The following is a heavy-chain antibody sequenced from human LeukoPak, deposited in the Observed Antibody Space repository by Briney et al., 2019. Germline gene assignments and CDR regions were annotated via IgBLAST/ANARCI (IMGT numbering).Heavy chain of an antibody. J-gene: IGHJ6*02. Sequence: GGSLRLSCAASGFTFSSYAMSWVRQAPGKGLEWVSAISGSGGSTYYADSVKGRFTISRDNSKNTLYLQMNSLRAEDTAVYYCAKVLSGDSSGYYGGYGMDVWGQGTTVTVSS. CDR1: GFTFSSYA. V-gene: IGHV3-23*01. D-gene: IGHD3-22*01. CDR2: ISGSGGST. CDR3: AKVLSGDSSGYYGGYGMDV.